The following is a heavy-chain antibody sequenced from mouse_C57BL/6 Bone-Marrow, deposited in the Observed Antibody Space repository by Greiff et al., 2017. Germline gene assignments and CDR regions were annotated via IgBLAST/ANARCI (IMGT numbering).Heavy chain of an antibody. CDR2: IYPGRGNT. CDR3: ARSGELRLDY. J-gene: IGHJ2*01. V-gene: IGHV1-76*01. D-gene: IGHD1-1*01. CDR1: GYTFTDYY. Sequence: QVQLQQSGAELVRPGASVKLSCKASGYTFTDYYINWVKQRPGQGLEWIARIYPGRGNTYYNEKFKGKATLTAEKSSSTAYMQLSSLTSEDSAVYFCARSGELRLDYWGQGTTLTVSS.